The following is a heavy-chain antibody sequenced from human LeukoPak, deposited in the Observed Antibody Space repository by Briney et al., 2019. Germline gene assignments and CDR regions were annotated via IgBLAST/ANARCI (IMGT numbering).Heavy chain of an antibody. J-gene: IGHJ3*01. D-gene: IGHD3-22*01. CDR2: IKQDGSEK. V-gene: IGHV3-7*01. CDR3: ARGYYDSSGYYDL. CDR1: GFTFSSYW. Sequence: PGGSLRLSCAASGFTFSSYWMSWVRQAPGKGLEWVANIKQDGSEKYYVDSVKGRFTISRDNAKNSLYLRMNSLRAEGTAVYYCARGYYDSSGYYDLWGQGTMVTVSS.